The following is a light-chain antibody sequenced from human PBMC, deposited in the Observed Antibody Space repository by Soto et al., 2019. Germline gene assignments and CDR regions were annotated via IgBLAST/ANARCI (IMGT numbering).Light chain of an antibody. CDR2: DVS. Sequence: QSALTQPASVSGSPGQSITISCTGTSSDVGGYNYVSWYQQHPGNAPKLMIYDVSNRPSGVSNRLSGSKSGNTASLTISGLQAEEEADYCCSSYTSSSTLVVFGGGTTLTVL. J-gene: IGLJ2*01. CDR1: SSDVGGYNY. CDR3: SSYTSSSTLVV. V-gene: IGLV2-14*01.